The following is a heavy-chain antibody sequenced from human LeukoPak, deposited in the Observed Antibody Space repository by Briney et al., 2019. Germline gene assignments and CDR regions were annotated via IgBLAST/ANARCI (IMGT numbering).Heavy chain of an antibody. J-gene: IGHJ4*02. Sequence: QSGGSLRLSCAASGFTFSSYEMNWVRQAPGKGLEWVSYITSSGSTIYYADSVKGRFTISRDNAENSLYLQMNSLRAEDTAVYYCARGIAPHDYWGQGTLVTVSS. CDR3: ARGIAPHDY. CDR2: ITSSGSTI. CDR1: GFTFSSYE. V-gene: IGHV3-48*03. D-gene: IGHD6-13*01.